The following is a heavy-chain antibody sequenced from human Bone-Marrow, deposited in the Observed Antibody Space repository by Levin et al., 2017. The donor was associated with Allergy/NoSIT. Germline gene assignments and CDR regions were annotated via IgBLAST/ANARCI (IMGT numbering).Heavy chain of an antibody. Sequence: PGGSLRLSCAASEFTVGNNYMSWVRQAPGKGLEWVSTIYSSGVTDYADSVKGRFIVSRDSSKNTLYLQMHRLRDEDTAVYYCSRKTDSNPPEAYWGQGTLVTVSS. V-gene: IGHV3-53*01. J-gene: IGHJ4*02. CDR3: SRKTDSNPPEAY. D-gene: IGHD1-14*01. CDR2: IYSSGVT. CDR1: EFTVGNNY.